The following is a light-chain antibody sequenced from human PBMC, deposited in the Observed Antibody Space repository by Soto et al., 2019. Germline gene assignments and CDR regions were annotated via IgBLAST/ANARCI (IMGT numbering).Light chain of an antibody. J-gene: IGKJ4*01. V-gene: IGKV3D-20*01. CDR1: QSVSYSY. Sequence: EIVLTQSPATLSLSPGERATLSCGASQSVSYSYLAWYQQKPGLAPRLLIHDASIRATGIPDRFSGSGSGTDFTLTISRLEPEDFAVYYCQQYGSTPPLTFGGGTKVEIK. CDR3: QQYGSTPPLT. CDR2: DAS.